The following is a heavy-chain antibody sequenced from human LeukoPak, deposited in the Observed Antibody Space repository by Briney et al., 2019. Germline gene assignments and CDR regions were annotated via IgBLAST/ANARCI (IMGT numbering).Heavy chain of an antibody. CDR3: ARNDYGDSYFDY. J-gene: IGHJ4*02. CDR2: ISSSSNYI. Sequence: PGGSLRLSCAASGFTFSSYSMNWVRQAPGKGLEWVSSISSSSNYIYYADSVKGRFTISRDNARTSLYLQMNSLRAEDTAVYYCARNDYGDSYFDYWGQGALVTVSS. CDR1: GFTFSSYS. V-gene: IGHV3-21*01. D-gene: IGHD4-17*01.